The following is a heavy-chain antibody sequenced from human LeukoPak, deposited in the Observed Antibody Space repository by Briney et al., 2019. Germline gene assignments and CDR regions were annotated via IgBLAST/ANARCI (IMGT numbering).Heavy chain of an antibody. V-gene: IGHV4-59*01. Sequence: SETLSLTCTVSGGSISSYYWSWIRQPPGKGLEWIGYIYYSGSTNYNPSLKSRVTISVDTSKNQFSLKLSSVTAADTAVYYCARVHSGYDMYYFDYWGQGTLVTASS. CDR1: GGSISSYY. J-gene: IGHJ4*02. D-gene: IGHD5-12*01. CDR3: ARVHSGYDMYYFDY. CDR2: IYYSGST.